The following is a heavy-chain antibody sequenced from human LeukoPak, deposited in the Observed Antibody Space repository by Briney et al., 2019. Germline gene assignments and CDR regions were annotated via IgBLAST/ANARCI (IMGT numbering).Heavy chain of an antibody. Sequence: PGGSLRLSCAASGFTFSSYWMSWVRQAPGKGLEWVANIKQDGSEKYYVDSVKGRFTISRDNAKNSLYLQMNSLRAEDTAVYYRATFLVAATQVNWFDPWGQRTLVTVSS. CDR3: ATFLVAATQVNWFDP. CDR2: IKQDGSEK. CDR1: GFTFSSYW. D-gene: IGHD2-15*01. V-gene: IGHV3-7*01. J-gene: IGHJ5*02.